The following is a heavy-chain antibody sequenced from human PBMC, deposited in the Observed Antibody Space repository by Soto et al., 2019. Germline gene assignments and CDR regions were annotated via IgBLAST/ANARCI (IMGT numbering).Heavy chain of an antibody. CDR3: ARARGSSAGPNWFDP. CDR1: GGSISSGGYY. V-gene: IGHV4-31*03. Sequence: QVQLQESGPGLVKPSQTLSLTCTVSGGSISSGGYYWSWIRQHPGKGLKWIGYIDYSGSTYYNPSLNGRVTISVDTSKSQCSRKLSSVTAADTAVYYCARARGSSAGPNWFDPWGQRTLVTVSS. CDR2: IDYSGST. J-gene: IGHJ5*02. D-gene: IGHD6-13*01.